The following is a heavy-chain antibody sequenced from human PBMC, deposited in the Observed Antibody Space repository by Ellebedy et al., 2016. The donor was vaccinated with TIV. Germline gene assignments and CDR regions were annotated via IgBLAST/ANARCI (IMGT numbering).Heavy chain of an antibody. D-gene: IGHD4-17*01. CDR1: GVSISRHY. CDR3: ARVPSPFGDLDWFDP. J-gene: IGHJ5*02. CDR2: FYYSGNT. V-gene: IGHV4-59*11. Sequence: MPLETLSLTCTVSGVSISRHYWAWIRQSPGKGLEWLGHFYYSGNTNYNPSLQSRLTISEDTSNNQISLMLNSVTAADTAVYYCARVPSPFGDLDWFDPWGQGILVTVSS.